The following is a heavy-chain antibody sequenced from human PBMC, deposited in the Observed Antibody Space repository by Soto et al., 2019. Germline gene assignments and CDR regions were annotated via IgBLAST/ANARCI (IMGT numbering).Heavy chain of an antibody. V-gene: IGHV3-23*05. J-gene: IGHJ4*02. CDR2: IKTSGDTT. CDR1: GFAFSNCA. Sequence: EVQLLESGGDLVQPGGSLRLSCAASGFAFSNCAMSWVRQAPGKGLEWVSTIKTSGDTTFYADPVKGRFTTSRDDSKNTLYPQMNSLRAEDTATYYCTKDVTGDIGADFWGQGTPVTVSS. CDR3: TKDVTGDIGADF. D-gene: IGHD2-21*02.